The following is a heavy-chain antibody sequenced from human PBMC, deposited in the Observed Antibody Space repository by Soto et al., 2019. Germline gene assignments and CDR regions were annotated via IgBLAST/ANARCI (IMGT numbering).Heavy chain of an antibody. CDR2: IYYSGST. Sequence: QVQLQESGPGLVKPSETLSLTCTVSGGSISSYYWSWIRQPPGKGLEWIGYIYYSGSTNYNPSLKSRVTISVDTSKTRFSLKLSSVTAADTAVYYCARALVVPAAIDYYYGMDVWGQGTTVTVSS. J-gene: IGHJ6*02. CDR3: ARALVVPAAIDYYYGMDV. D-gene: IGHD2-2*01. CDR1: GGSISSYY. V-gene: IGHV4-59*01.